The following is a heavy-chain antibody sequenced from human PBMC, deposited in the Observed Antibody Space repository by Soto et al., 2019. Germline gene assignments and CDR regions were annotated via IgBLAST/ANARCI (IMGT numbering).Heavy chain of an antibody. J-gene: IGHJ6*02. Sequence: EXLKISCKCSGYXFTSYLLVWVRHMPGKGLELMGIIYPGDSDNRYSPSLQGKVTISADKSITTTYLRWTSIKASYTAIYYCAASIFYYGMDVWGQGTTVTVS. CDR2: IYPGDSDN. CDR1: GYXFTSYL. V-gene: IGHV5-51*01. CDR3: AASIFYYGMDV.